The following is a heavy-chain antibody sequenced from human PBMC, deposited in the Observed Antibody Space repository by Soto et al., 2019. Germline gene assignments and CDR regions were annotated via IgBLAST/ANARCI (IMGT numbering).Heavy chain of an antibody. V-gene: IGHV4-59*08. Sequence: SETLSLTCTVSGGSISSYYWSWIRQPPGEGLEWIGYIYYSGSTNYNPSLKSRVTISVDTSKNQFSLKLSSVTAADTAVYYCATYRGENWNDPAVWAFDIWGQGTMVTVSS. CDR1: GGSISSYY. J-gene: IGHJ3*02. D-gene: IGHD1-1*01. CDR3: ATYRGENWNDPAVWAFDI. CDR2: IYYSGST.